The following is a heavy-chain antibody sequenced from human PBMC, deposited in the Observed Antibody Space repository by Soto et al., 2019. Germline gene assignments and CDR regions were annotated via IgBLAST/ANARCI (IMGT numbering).Heavy chain of an antibody. J-gene: IGHJ6*02. CDR3: ARGGKAAAGMTRHHPSSYYGMDV. Sequence: ASVKVSCKASGYTFTGYYMHWVRQAPGQGLEWMGWINPNSGGTNYAQKFQGWVTMTRETSISTAYMELSRLRSDDTAVYYCARGGKAAAGMTRHHPSSYYGMDVWGQGTTVTVSS. V-gene: IGHV1-2*04. CDR1: GYTFTGYY. D-gene: IGHD6-13*01. CDR2: INPNSGGT.